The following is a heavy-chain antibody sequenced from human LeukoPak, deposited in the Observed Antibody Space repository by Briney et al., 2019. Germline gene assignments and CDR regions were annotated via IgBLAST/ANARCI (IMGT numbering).Heavy chain of an antibody. CDR1: GYTFTSYG. CDR2: ISAYNGNT. CDR3: ARVTMVRGVISSWFDP. V-gene: IGHV1-18*01. J-gene: IGHJ5*02. Sequence: ASVKVSCKASGYTFTSYGISWVRQAPGQGLEWMGWISAYNGNTNYAQKLQGRVTMTTDTSASTAYMELRSLRSDDTAVYYCARVTMVRGVISSWFDPWAREPWSPSPQ. D-gene: IGHD3-10*01.